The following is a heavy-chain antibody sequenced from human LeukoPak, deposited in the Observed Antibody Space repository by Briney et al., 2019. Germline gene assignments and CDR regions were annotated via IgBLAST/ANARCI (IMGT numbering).Heavy chain of an antibody. Sequence: SETLSLSCTVSGGSITSYYLSWIRHPPGKGLEWIGYIYTSGSTNYNPYLESRVTISIDTAKNQFSLKLSSVTAADTAVYYCARHPEGYYGSGSYYPDYYYYMDVWGKGTTVTVSS. D-gene: IGHD3-10*01. CDR3: ARHPEGYYGSGSYYPDYYYYMDV. CDR2: IYTSGST. CDR1: GGSITSYY. J-gene: IGHJ6*03. V-gene: IGHV4-4*09.